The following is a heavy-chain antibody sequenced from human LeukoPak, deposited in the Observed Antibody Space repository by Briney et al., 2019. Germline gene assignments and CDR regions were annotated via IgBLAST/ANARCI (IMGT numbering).Heavy chain of an antibody. Sequence: SVKVSCKASGGTFSSYAISWVRQAPGQGLEWMGGIIPIFGTANYAQKFQGRVTITADESTSTAYMELSSLRSEDTAVYYCAKADLITGTHDYWGQGTLVTVSS. CDR3: AKADLITGTHDY. CDR1: GGTFSSYA. CDR2: IIPIFGTA. D-gene: IGHD1/OR15-1a*01. V-gene: IGHV1-69*13. J-gene: IGHJ4*02.